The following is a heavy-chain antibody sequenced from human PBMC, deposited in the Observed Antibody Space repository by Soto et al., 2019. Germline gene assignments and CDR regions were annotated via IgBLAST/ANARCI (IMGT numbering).Heavy chain of an antibody. J-gene: IGHJ5*02. CDR2: IKQDGSVR. CDR3: ARGFSTTPNWFDP. V-gene: IGHV3-7*03. CDR1: GFTFSSCW. Sequence: EVQLVESGGGLVQPGGSLRLSCVASGFTFSSCWMSWVRQAPGKGLEWVANIKQDGSVRYYVDSVKGRFTIPRDNAMNSLYLQMNSLRVEDTAMYYCARGFSTTPNWFDPWGQGTLVTVSS. D-gene: IGHD3-3*02.